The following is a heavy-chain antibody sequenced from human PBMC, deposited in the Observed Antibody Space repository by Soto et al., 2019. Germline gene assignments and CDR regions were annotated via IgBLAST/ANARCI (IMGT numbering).Heavy chain of an antibody. CDR1: GGTFSSYA. Sequence: QGQLVQSGAEVKKPGSSVKVSCKASGGTFSSYAISWVRQAPGQGLEWMGGIIPIFGTANYAQKFQGRVTITADKSTCTAYMELSSLRSEDTAVYYCARVVVPAAICWFDPWGQGTLVTVSS. V-gene: IGHV1-69*06. D-gene: IGHD2-2*01. CDR3: ARVVVPAAICWFDP. J-gene: IGHJ5*02. CDR2: IIPIFGTA.